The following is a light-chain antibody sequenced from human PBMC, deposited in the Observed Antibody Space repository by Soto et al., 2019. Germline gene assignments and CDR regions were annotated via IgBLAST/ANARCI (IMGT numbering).Light chain of an antibody. J-gene: IGKJ3*01. CDR1: QTITTF. Sequence: DIQLTQSPSSLSASVGGRVTISCRASQTITTFLNWYRQKPGQAPKLLIYLASRLQSGVPSRFSGSVSGTDFTLTISSLQPEDFATYHCQQGYSTPYTFGPGTTVHI. CDR3: QQGYSTPYT. V-gene: IGKV1-39*01. CDR2: LAS.